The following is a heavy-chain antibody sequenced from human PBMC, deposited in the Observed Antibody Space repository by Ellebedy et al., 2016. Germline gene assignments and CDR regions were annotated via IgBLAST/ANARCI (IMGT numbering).Heavy chain of an antibody. D-gene: IGHD1-1*01. CDR3: ARGGDNWYFDY. J-gene: IGHJ4*02. CDR1: GFTFSSYG. Sequence: GGSLRLXXAASGFTFSSYGMHWVRQAPGKGLEWVAVISYDGSNKYYADSVKGRFTISRDNSKNTLYLQMNSLRPEDTAVYYCARGGDNWYFDYWGQGTLVTVSS. V-gene: IGHV3-30*03. CDR2: ISYDGSNK.